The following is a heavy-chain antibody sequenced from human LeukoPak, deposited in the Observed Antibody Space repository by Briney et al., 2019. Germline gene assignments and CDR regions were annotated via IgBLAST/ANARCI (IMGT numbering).Heavy chain of an antibody. D-gene: IGHD3-22*01. Sequence: GGSLRLSCAASGFTFSSYAMSWVRQAPGKGLEWVGFIRSKAYGGTTEYAASVKGRFTISRDDSKSIAYLQMNSLKTEDTAVYYCTRDSYYDSSGYYYDAFDIWGQGTMVTVSS. CDR1: GFTFSSYA. V-gene: IGHV3-49*04. CDR3: TRDSYYDSSGYYYDAFDI. CDR2: IRSKAYGGTT. J-gene: IGHJ3*02.